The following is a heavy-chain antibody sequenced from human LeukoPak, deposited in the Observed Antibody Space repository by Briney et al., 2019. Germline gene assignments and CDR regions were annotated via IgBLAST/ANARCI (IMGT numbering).Heavy chain of an antibody. CDR1: GGSISSYY. V-gene: IGHV4-59*12. D-gene: IGHD3-3*01. CDR3: ARGITGVHITIFGVVIESWFDP. J-gene: IGHJ5*02. Sequence: SETLSLTCTVSGGSISSYYWSWIRQPPGKVLEWIGYIYYSGSTNYNPSLKSRVTMSVDTSKNQFSLKLSSVTAADTAVYYCARGITGVHITIFGVVIESWFDPWGQGTLVTVSS. CDR2: IYYSGST.